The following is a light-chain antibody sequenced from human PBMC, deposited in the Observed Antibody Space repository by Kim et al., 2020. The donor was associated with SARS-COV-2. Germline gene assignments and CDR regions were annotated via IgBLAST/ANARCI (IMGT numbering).Light chain of an antibody. CDR1: TGAVTSSHY. J-gene: IGLJ3*02. V-gene: IGLV7-46*01. CDR2: DTS. CDR3: LLSYSGAWV. Sequence: ENVTLPCGSSTGAVTSSHYPYWFQQRPGQAPRTRISDTSNTHSWTPARFSGSLLGDKAALTLSGAQPEDEADYYCLLSYSGAWVFGGGTQLTVL.